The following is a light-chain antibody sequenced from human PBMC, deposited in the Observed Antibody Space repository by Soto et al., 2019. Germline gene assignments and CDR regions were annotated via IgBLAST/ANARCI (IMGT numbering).Light chain of an antibody. Sequence: EIELTQSPGTLSLSPGERATLSCRASQSVSSSYLAWYQQKPGQAPRLLIYGASSRATGIPDRFSGSGSGTDFHLTISRLEPEDFAMYYCQQYGSSPPMYTFGQGTKLEIK. CDR2: GAS. CDR3: QQYGSSPPMYT. J-gene: IGKJ2*01. CDR1: QSVSSSY. V-gene: IGKV3-20*01.